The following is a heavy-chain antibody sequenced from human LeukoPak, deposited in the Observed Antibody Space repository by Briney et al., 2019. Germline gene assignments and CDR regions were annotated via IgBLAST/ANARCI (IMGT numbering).Heavy chain of an antibody. CDR2: VSHDGSNE. J-gene: IGHJ4*02. CDR3: AKEGYYGSGSYPDH. D-gene: IGHD3-10*01. Sequence: GRSLRLSCAASGFPFSSYGMHWVRQAPGKGLEWVAVVSHDGSNEYFVDSVKGRFTISRDNSKNTLYLQMNSLRAEDTAVYYCAKEGYYGSGSYPDHRGQGTLVTVSS. CDR1: GFPFSSYG. V-gene: IGHV3-30*18.